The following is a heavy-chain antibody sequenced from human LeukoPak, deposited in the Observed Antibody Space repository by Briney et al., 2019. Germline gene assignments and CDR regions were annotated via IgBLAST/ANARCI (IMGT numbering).Heavy chain of an antibody. CDR1: GFTFSSHA. J-gene: IGHJ6*03. V-gene: IGHV3-23*01. Sequence: GGSLRLSCASSGFTFSSHAMSWVRQAPGKGLKWVSSLSGSGGSTYHADSVKGRFSISRDNSKNTLYLQLNSLRAEDTAVYYCAKGGSTSRVTTSRVVFGYYYYMDVWGKGTPVTVSS. CDR3: AKGGSTSRVTTSRVVFGYYYYMDV. CDR2: LSGSGGST. D-gene: IGHD4-17*01.